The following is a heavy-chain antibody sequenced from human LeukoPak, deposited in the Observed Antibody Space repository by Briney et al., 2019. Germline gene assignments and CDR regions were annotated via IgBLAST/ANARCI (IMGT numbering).Heavy chain of an antibody. CDR1: GFTFSSYW. CDR2: INSDGSST. J-gene: IGHJ4*02. D-gene: IGHD2-15*01. CDR3: ARCRSGGSCYSSD. V-gene: IGHV3-74*01. Sequence: QPGGSLRLSCAASGFTFSSYWMHWVRQAPGKGLVWVSRINSDGSSTTYADSVKGRFTISRDNAKNTLYLQMSSLRAEDTAVYYCARCRSGGSCYSSDWGQGTLVTVSS.